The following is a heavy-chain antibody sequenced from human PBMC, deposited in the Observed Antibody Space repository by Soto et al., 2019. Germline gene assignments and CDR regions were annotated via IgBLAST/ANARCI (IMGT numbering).Heavy chain of an antibody. CDR1: GFTFSHYA. J-gene: IGHJ6*02. V-gene: IGHV3-23*01. CDR3: AKDKGSGSYAYYNYGMDV. Sequence: GGSMRLSCAASGFTFSHYAMSWVRQAPGKGLEWVSSISGSGGSTYYATTVKGRFTISRDNSKNTLYLQMNALRAEDTAVYYCAKDKGSGSYAYYNYGMDVWGPGTTVTVSS. D-gene: IGHD3-22*01. CDR2: ISGSGGST.